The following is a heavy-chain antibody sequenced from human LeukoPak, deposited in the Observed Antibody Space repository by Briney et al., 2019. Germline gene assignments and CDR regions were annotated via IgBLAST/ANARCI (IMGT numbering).Heavy chain of an antibody. D-gene: IGHD2-15*01. CDR2: IIPIFGTA. V-gene: IGHV1-69*13. J-gene: IGHJ4*02. Sequence: SVKVSCKASGGTFSSYAISWVRQAPGQGLQWMGGIIPIFGTANYAQKFQGRVTITADESTSTAYMELSSLRSEDTAVYYCARGPRYCSGGSCYSSFDYWGQGTLVTVSS. CDR1: GGTFSSYA. CDR3: ARGPRYCSGGSCYSSFDY.